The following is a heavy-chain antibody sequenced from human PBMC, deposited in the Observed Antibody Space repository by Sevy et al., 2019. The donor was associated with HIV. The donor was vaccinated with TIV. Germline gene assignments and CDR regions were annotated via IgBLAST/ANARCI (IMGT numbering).Heavy chain of an antibody. V-gene: IGHV1-69*13. CDR3: ATDGYTVTIFGVVIIGSMDV. CDR1: GGTFSSYA. D-gene: IGHD3-3*01. CDR2: IIPIFGTA. Sequence: ASVKVSCKASGGTFSSYAISWVRQAPGQGLEWMGGIIPIFGTANYAQKFQGRVTITADESTSTAYMELSSLRSEDTAVYYCATDGYTVTIFGVVIIGSMDVWGQGTTVTVSS. J-gene: IGHJ6*02.